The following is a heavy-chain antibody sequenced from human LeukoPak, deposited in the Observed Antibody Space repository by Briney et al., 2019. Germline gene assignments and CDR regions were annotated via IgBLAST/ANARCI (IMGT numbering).Heavy chain of an antibody. CDR1: GYTFTSYG. Sequence: GASVKVSCKASGYTFTSYGITWVRQAPGQGLEWMGWISVYNGNTNYALKLQGRITMTTDTSTSTAYMGLSRLRSDDTAVYYCAREERGTDFDYWGQGTLVTVSS. V-gene: IGHV1-18*01. D-gene: IGHD1-1*01. J-gene: IGHJ4*02. CDR2: ISVYNGNT. CDR3: AREERGTDFDY.